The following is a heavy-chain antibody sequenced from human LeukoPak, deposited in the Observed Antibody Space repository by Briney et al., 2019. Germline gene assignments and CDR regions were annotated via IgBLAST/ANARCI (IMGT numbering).Heavy chain of an antibody. Sequence: SETLSLTCAVSGGSISRYYWSWIRQPAGRGLEWIGHIYTSGSTNYNPSLQSRVTMSIDMSENRFSLRLNSVTAADTAIYYCARVRYQGFDPWGQGTLVTVSS. J-gene: IGHJ5*02. CDR2: IYTSGST. V-gene: IGHV4-4*07. CDR3: ARVRYQGFDP. D-gene: IGHD2-2*01. CDR1: GGSISRYY.